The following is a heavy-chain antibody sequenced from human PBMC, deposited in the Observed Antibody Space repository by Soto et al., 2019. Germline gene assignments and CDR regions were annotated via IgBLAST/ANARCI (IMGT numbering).Heavy chain of an antibody. V-gene: IGHV4-39*01. Sequence: SETLSLTCTVSGGSISSSSYYWGWIRQPPGKGLEWIGSIYYSGSTYYNPSLKSRVTISVDTSKNQFSLKLSSVTAADTAVYYCARHSVYYDILTGYSNWFDPWGQGTQVTVSS. CDR1: GGSISSSSYY. J-gene: IGHJ5*02. D-gene: IGHD3-9*01. CDR3: ARHSVYYDILTGYSNWFDP. CDR2: IYYSGST.